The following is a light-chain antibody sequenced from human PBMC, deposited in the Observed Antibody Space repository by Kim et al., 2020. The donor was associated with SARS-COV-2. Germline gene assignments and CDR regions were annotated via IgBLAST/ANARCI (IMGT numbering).Light chain of an antibody. CDR1: QGISNY. CDR3: QKCSGAPWT. V-gene: IGKV1-27*01. CDR2: AAS. J-gene: IGKJ1*01. Sequence: AAVGDRRTITCRAGQGISNYLSWYQQKPGRAPNLLIYAASALQSGVPSRFSGSGSGTDFTLTINSMQPEDVATYYCQKCSGAPWTFGQGTKVDIK.